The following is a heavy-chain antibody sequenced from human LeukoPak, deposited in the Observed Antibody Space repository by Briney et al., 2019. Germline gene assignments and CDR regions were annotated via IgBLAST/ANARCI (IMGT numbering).Heavy chain of an antibody. J-gene: IGHJ4*02. Sequence: GESLRLSCAASGFTFKKYWMNWVRQVPGKGLECLANIKEDGSETYYADSVKGRFTISRDNSKNTLYLQMNSLRAEDTAVYYCAKDFETYYYDSSGYYYGDWGQGTLVTVSS. CDR2: IKEDGSET. D-gene: IGHD3-22*01. CDR1: GFTFKKYW. CDR3: AKDFETYYYDSSGYYYGD. V-gene: IGHV3-7*03.